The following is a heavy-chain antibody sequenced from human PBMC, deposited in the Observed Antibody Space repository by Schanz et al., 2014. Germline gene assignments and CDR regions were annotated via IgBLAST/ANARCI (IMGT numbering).Heavy chain of an antibody. CDR2: INPNSGAT. V-gene: IGHV1-2*06. CDR3: ASDFWSGYSHYYYGLDV. J-gene: IGHJ6*02. CDR1: GYMYTSHF. Sequence: QVQLVQSGAEVEKPGASVTVSCKASGYMYTSHFLHWVRQAPGQGFEWMGQINPNSGATIYAQKFQGRVTMNRDMSINTAYMELSRLRSDDSAVYYCASDFWSGYSHYYYGLDVWGQGTTVTVSS. D-gene: IGHD3-3*01.